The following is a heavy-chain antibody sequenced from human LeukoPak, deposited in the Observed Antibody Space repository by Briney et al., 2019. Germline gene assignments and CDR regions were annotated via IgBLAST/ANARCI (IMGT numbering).Heavy chain of an antibody. J-gene: IGHJ5*02. Sequence: AGGSLRLSCAASGFTFSSYSMNWVRQAPGKGLEWVSVIYSGGSTYYADSVKGRFTISRDNSKNTLYLQMNSLRAEDTAVYYCARDSSYGDYFFDPWGQGTLVTVSS. CDR1: GFTFSSYS. CDR3: ARDSSYGDYFFDP. V-gene: IGHV3-53*01. D-gene: IGHD4-17*01. CDR2: IYSGGST.